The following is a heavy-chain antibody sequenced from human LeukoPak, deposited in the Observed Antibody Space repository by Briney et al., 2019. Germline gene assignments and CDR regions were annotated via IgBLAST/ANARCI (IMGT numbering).Heavy chain of an antibody. CDR2: IKSKNDGGAT. J-gene: IGHJ6*02. CDR1: GFNFSNAW. D-gene: IGHD3-10*01. Sequence: RGSPRLPCATTGFNFSNAWLSWVRQAPGKGLEWVGRIKSKNDGGATDYTAPLKGKFTISRDDSKTTLYLQMNSLKTEDTAVYYCTTGPFDYYGSASYLANGMDVWGQGTTVTVSS. V-gene: IGHV3-15*01. CDR3: TTGPFDYYGSASYLANGMDV.